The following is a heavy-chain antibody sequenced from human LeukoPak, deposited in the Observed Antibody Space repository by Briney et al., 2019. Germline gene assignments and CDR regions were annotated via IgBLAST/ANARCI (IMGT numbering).Heavy chain of an antibody. CDR3: ARNLPDYYYAVDV. V-gene: IGHV4-59*08. CDR1: GDSISNKY. Sequence: SETLSLTCTVSGDSISNKYWSWVRQPPGRGLEWVGYIFYGGRTKYNPSLKSRVTISLDTSKYHFSLRLSAVTAADTAVYYCARNLPDYYYAVDVWGQGTTVTVSS. CDR2: IFYGGRT. J-gene: IGHJ6*02.